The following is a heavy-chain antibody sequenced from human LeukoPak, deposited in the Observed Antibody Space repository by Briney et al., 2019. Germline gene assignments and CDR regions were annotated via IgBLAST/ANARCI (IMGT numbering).Heavy chain of an antibody. CDR2: LFYSGSP. Sequence: SETLSLTCTVSGGSINNYNSYWGWIRQSPGKGLEWIGSLFYSGSPYYNPSLKSRVTISVDTSKNQFSLKLSSVTAADTAVYYCARLYSGSYIYWGQGTLVTVSS. CDR1: GGSINNYNSY. J-gene: IGHJ4*02. CDR3: ARLYSGSYIY. D-gene: IGHD1-26*01. V-gene: IGHV4-39*07.